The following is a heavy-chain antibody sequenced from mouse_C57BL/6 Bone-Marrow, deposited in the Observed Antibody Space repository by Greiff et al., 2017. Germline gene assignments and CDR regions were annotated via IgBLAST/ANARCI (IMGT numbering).Heavy chain of an antibody. D-gene: IGHD1-1*01. Sequence: DVMLVESGGDLVKPGGSLKLSCAASGFTFSSYGMSWVRQTPDKRLEWVATISSGGSYTYYPDSVKGRFTISRDNAKNTLYLQMSSLKSEDTAMYYCARQRGSYYGSDYWGQGTTLTVSS. J-gene: IGHJ2*01. CDR1: GFTFSSYG. CDR2: ISSGGSYT. CDR3: ARQRGSYYGSDY. V-gene: IGHV5-6*02.